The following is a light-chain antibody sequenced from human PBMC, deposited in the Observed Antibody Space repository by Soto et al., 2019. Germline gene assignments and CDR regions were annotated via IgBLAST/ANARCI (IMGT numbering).Light chain of an antibody. CDR1: QSISGY. CDR2: AAS. V-gene: IGKV1-39*01. CDR3: QQSYSTPRT. Sequence: DIQMTQSPSSLSASVGDRVTITCRASQSISGYLNWYQQKPGKAPKLLIYAASSLQSGVPSRFSGSGSGTDFTLTISSLQPEDFATYYCQQSYSTPRTFGGGTKVDI. J-gene: IGKJ4*01.